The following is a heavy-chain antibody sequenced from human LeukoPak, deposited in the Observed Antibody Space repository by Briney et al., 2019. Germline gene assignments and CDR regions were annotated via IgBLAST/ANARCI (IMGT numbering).Heavy chain of an antibody. CDR1: RGSFSGHY. V-gene: IGHV4-34*01. D-gene: IGHD2-21*01. CDR2: IDHTGIT. J-gene: IGHJ5*02. Sequence: PSEILSLTCAVSRGSFSGHYWSWIRQPPGKGLEWIGEIDHTGITKYNSSLESRVTISVDSSRNQFSLKMTSVTAADTAVYYCAIANIVVHKKGFDPWGQGTLVTVSS. CDR3: AIANIVVHKKGFDP.